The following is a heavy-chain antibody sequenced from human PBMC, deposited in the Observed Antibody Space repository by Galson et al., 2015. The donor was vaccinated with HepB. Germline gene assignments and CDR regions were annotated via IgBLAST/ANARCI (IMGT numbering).Heavy chain of an antibody. Sequence: SVKVSCKASGGTFSSYAISWVRQAPGQGLEWMGGIIPIFGTANYAQKFQGRVTITADESTSTDYMELSSLRSEDTAVYYCARAGTSGEFYGYYFDYWGQGTLVTVSS. CDR1: GGTFSSYA. V-gene: IGHV1-69*13. CDR2: IIPIFGTA. D-gene: IGHD4-17*01. CDR3: ARAGTSGEFYGYYFDY. J-gene: IGHJ4*02.